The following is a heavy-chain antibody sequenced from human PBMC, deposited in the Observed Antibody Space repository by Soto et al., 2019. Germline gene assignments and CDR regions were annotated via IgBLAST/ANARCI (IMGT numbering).Heavy chain of an antibody. J-gene: IGHJ5*01. Sequence: SETLSLTCTVSGWSISSMSFSWGWVRQPPGKGLEWIGAIYNTGRTSYNPSLESRVTVSVDMSKNQFSLKMTSVTAADTAIYHCVRYDTWGHGILVTVSS. CDR2: IYNTGRT. CDR3: VRYDT. V-gene: IGHV4-39*01. CDR1: GWSISSMSFS.